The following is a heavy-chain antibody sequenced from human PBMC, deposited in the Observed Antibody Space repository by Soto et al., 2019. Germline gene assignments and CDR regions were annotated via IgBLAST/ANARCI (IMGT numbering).Heavy chain of an antibody. CDR3: ARVLSTFGGVPLTFEY. V-gene: IGHV3-11*01. Sequence: QVQLVESGGGLVKPGGSLRLSCAASGFSFSDYYMGWIRQAPGKGLEWVSYISNSGSTMSSADAVKGRFTISRDNAKNSLHLQGNSVRAEDTAVYYCARVLSTFGGVPLTFEYWGQGTLVTVSS. CDR1: GFSFSDYY. J-gene: IGHJ4*02. D-gene: IGHD3-16*01. CDR2: ISNSGSTM.